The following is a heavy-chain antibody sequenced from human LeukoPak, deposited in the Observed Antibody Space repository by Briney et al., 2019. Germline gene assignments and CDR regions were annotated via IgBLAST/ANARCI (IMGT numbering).Heavy chain of an antibody. V-gene: IGHV4/OR15-8*01. CDR1: GGSITIGTW. Sequence: SETLPLTCGVSGGSITIGTWWTWVRQPPGQGLEWIGEVYYSGSPNYNSSLKSRVTISLDKTKNQFLLNLTSVTAADTAVYYCARGPRKWGQGTMVTVSS. CDR2: VYYSGSP. CDR3: ARGPRK. J-gene: IGHJ3*01.